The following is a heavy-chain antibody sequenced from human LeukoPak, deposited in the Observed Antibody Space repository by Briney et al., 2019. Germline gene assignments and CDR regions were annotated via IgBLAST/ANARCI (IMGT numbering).Heavy chain of an antibody. J-gene: IGHJ6*03. Sequence: GASVKVSCKASGYTFTGYYMHWVRQAPGQGLEWMGWINPNSGGTNYAQKFQGRVTMTRDTSISTAYMELSRLRSDDTAVYYCARARRYSSGWYASHYYYYYMDVWGKGTTVTISS. CDR1: GYTFTGYY. CDR2: INPNSGGT. V-gene: IGHV1-2*02. D-gene: IGHD6-19*01. CDR3: ARARRYSSGWYASHYYYYYMDV.